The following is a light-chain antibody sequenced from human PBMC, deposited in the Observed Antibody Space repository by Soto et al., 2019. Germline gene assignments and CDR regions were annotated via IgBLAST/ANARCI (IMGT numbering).Light chain of an antibody. CDR3: QQCNNSPWT. V-gene: IGKV1-5*03. Sequence: DIPMTQSPSTLSASLGDRVTITCRASQNINTWLAWYQQRPGKAPNLLIYKASTLQTGVPSRFSGSGSGTEFTLTISSLQPEDFATYFCQQCNNSPWTFGQGTKVEI. CDR1: QNINTW. CDR2: KAS. J-gene: IGKJ1*01.